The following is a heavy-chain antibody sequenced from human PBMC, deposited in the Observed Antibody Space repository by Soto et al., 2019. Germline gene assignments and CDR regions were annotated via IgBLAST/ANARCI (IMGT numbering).Heavy chain of an antibody. CDR2: ISGSGDST. D-gene: IGHD2-21*02. CDR3: AKDGGKALGDIGNY. Sequence: EVQLLDSGGGLVQPGGSLRLSCAASGFSFSSYAMSWVRQAPGKGLEWVSAISGSGDSTYYADSVKGRFTISRDNSKNTLFLQMNSLRAEDTAVYYCAKDGGKALGDIGNYWGQGTLVTVSS. J-gene: IGHJ4*02. CDR1: GFSFSSYA. V-gene: IGHV3-23*01.